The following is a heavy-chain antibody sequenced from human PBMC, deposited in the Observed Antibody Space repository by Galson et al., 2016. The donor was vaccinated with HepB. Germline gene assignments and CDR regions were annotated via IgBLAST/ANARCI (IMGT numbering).Heavy chain of an antibody. J-gene: IGHJ2*01. CDR2: IYHSGTK. Sequence: TLSLTCTVSGGSVSSSGYFWGWIRQPPGQGLEWVGHIYHSGTKYYKSSLKSRVTISLDGSKNQFSLKVTSVTAADTAVYYCARGYYNILTGSRYFDLWGRGTLVTVS. CDR1: GGSVSSSGYF. D-gene: IGHD3-9*01. V-gene: IGHV4-30-2*01. CDR3: ARGYYNILTGSRYFDL.